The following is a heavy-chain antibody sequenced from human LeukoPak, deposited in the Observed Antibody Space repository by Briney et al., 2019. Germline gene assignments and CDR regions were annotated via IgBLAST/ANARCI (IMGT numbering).Heavy chain of an antibody. J-gene: IGHJ4*02. CDR1: GFTFDDYT. CDR2: ISWDGGST. V-gene: IGHV3-43*01. Sequence: GGSLRLSCAASGFTFDDYTMHWVRQAPGKGLEWVSLISWDGGSTYYADSAKGRFTISRDNSKNSLYLQMNSLRTEDTALYYCAKGWSGYSYFDYWGQGTLVTVSS. CDR3: AKGWSGYSYFDY. D-gene: IGHD3-3*01.